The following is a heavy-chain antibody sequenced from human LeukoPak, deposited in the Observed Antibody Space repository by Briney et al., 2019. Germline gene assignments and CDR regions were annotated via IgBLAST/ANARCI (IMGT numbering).Heavy chain of an antibody. CDR2: IYYSGRT. D-gene: IGHD2-2*01. CDR3: ARLVGSCSTTSCSFDY. Sequence: SETLTLTCSVSGGSISSSSYYWGWIRQPPGKGLESIGSIYYSGRTYYNPSLKSRVTISVDTSKNQFSLDLTSVTATDTAVYYCARLVGSCSTTSCSFDYWGQGTLVTVSS. V-gene: IGHV4-39*01. J-gene: IGHJ4*02. CDR1: GGSISSSSYY.